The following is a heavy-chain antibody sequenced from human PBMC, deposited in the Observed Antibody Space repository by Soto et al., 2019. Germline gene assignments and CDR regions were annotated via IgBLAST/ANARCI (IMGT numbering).Heavy chain of an antibody. Sequence: SETLSLTCSVSGYSIRNSRFYWAWIRQPPGEGLEWIGSIYHTGNAYYNPSLKSRVTIFVDTSKNQFSLKLTSVTAADTALYYCARDYFDSSDYTTNWFDPWGQGTLVTVS. CDR2: IYHTGNA. V-gene: IGHV4-39*01. CDR3: ARDYFDSSDYTTNWFDP. J-gene: IGHJ5*02. CDR1: GYSIRNSRFY. D-gene: IGHD3-22*01.